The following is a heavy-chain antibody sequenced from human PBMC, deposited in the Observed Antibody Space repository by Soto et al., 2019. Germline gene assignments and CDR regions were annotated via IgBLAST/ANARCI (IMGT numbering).Heavy chain of an antibody. V-gene: IGHV3-21*01. CDR1: GFTFSSYS. CDR2: ISSSSSYI. Sequence: GGSLRLSCAASGFTFSSYSMNWVRQAPGKGLEWVSSISSSSSYIYYADSVKGRFTISRDNAKNSLYLQMSSLRAEDTAVYYCARESAAAGLSAFDIWGQGTMVTVSS. CDR3: ARESAAAGLSAFDI. J-gene: IGHJ3*02. D-gene: IGHD6-13*01.